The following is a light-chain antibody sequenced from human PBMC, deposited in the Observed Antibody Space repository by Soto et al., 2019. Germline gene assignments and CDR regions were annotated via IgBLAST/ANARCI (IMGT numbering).Light chain of an antibody. Sequence: DIQMTQSPSTLSAYVGARVTITCRASQSISSWLAWYQQKPGKAPKLLIYDASSLESGVPSRFSGSGSGTEFTLTICSLQPDDFATYYCQQYNSYSTFGQVTKVDIK. J-gene: IGKJ1*01. CDR3: QQYNSYST. CDR1: QSISSW. V-gene: IGKV1-5*01. CDR2: DAS.